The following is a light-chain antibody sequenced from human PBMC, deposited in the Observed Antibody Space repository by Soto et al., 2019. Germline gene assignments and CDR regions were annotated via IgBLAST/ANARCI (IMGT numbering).Light chain of an antibody. J-gene: IGKJ1*01. CDR2: GAS. V-gene: IGKV3-20*01. Sequence: EILLTQSPCTLSLSPGKRATLSCRASQSISSSYLACYQQRRGHAPRLLIYGASSVSTGIPDRFSGSGSRTELIPTTISLLPADFVVYYCHQYGSSPWTFGQGTKVDIK. CDR1: QSISSSY. CDR3: HQYGSSPWT.